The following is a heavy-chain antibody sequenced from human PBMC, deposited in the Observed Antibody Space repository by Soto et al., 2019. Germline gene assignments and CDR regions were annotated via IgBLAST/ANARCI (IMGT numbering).Heavy chain of an antibody. D-gene: IGHD2-15*01. Sequence: EVQLVESGGGLVQPGGSLRLSCAASGFTFSSYWMHWVRQAPGKGLVWVSRINSAGSSTSYADSVKGRFPISRDNAKNTLDLQMNSLRAEDTAVYYCGRTSLGVAAATREDYWGQGTLVTVSS. J-gene: IGHJ4*02. CDR3: GRTSLGVAAATREDY. CDR2: INSAGSST. V-gene: IGHV3-74*01. CDR1: GFTFSSYW.